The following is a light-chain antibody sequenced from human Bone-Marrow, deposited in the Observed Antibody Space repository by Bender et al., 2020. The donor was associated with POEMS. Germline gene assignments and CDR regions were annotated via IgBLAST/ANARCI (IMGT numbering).Light chain of an antibody. J-gene: IGLJ2*01. Sequence: SYVLTQPPSLSVSPGQTARITCSGDSFPDQYAYWYQQKPGQAPTLIIYKDKERPSGIPERFSGSRSGTTVSLTISGAQAADDADYCCQSEDRSGPYVIFGGGTKLTVL. CDR3: QSEDRSGPYVI. CDR2: KDK. V-gene: IGLV3-25*03. CDR1: SFPDQY.